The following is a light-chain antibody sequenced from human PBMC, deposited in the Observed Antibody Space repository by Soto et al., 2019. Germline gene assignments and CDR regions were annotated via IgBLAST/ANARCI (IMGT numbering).Light chain of an antibody. Sequence: QSALTQPPSASGSPGQSVTISCTGTSSDVGGYNYVSWYQQYPGRAPKLMIYEVTKRPSWVPDRFSVSKSGDTASLTVSGLQAEDEVDYYSSPYDASNNFYFVLGGGTK. CDR1: SSDVGGYNY. V-gene: IGLV2-8*01. CDR3: SPYDASNNFYFV. J-gene: IGLJ3*02. CDR2: EVT.